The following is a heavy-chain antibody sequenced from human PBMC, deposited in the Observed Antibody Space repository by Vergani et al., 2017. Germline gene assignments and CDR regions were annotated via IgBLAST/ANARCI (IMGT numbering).Heavy chain of an antibody. CDR2: IKQDGSEK. CDR1: GFTFSSYW. J-gene: IGHJ6*03. V-gene: IGHV3-7*01. D-gene: IGHD2-15*01. Sequence: EVQLVESGGGLVQPGGSLRLSCAASGFTFSSYWMSWVRQAPGKGLEWVANIKQDGSEKYYVDSVKGRFTISRDNAKNSLYLQMNSLRAEDTAVYYCARDLRYGSGGSGYYYYYMDVWGKGTTVTVSS. CDR3: ARDLRYGSGGSGYYYYYMDV.